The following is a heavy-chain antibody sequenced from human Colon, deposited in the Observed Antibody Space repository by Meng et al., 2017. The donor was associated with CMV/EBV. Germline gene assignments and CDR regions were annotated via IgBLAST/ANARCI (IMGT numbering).Heavy chain of an antibody. J-gene: IGHJ4*02. V-gene: IGHV3-72*01. CDR2: SRNRANIYTT. CDR1: GFTFSDHY. CDR3: TSGYWYETYFDH. Sequence: GGSLRLSCATSGFTFSDHYMDWVRQAPGRGLEWVGRSRNRANIYTTEYAPSVRGRFTISRDESKRLLFLHMTSLKTEDTAVYYCTSGYWYETYFDHWGQGTLGTVSS. D-gene: IGHD2-2*03.